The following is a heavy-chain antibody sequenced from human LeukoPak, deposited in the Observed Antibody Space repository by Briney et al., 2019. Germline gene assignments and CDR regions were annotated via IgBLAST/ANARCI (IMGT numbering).Heavy chain of an antibody. J-gene: IGHJ6*03. Sequence: PSETLSLTCTVSGGSISSHYWSWIRQPPGKGLEGMGNIYYIGSTNYNPSLKSRVTISVDTSKNQFSLKLSSVTAADTAVYYCARDPDWHCSSTSCYYYYYMDVWGKGTAVTVSS. CDR1: GGSISSHY. CDR3: ARDPDWHCSSTSCYYYYYMDV. D-gene: IGHD2-2*01. V-gene: IGHV4-59*11. CDR2: IYYIGST.